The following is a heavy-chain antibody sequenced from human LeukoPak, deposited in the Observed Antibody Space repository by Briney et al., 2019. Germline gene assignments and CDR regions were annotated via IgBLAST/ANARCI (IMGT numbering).Heavy chain of an antibody. V-gene: IGHV3-33*06. CDR3: AKAGRRVISHFDH. J-gene: IGHJ4*02. D-gene: IGHD3-10*01. CDR1: GFTFSTYG. Sequence: GRSLRLSCAVSGFTFSTYGMHWVRQAPGKGLEWVTVIWYDGSNKYYADSVKGRFTISRDNSKNTVYLQMNSLRVEDTAVYYCAKAGRRVISHFDHWGQGTLVTVSS. CDR2: IWYDGSNK.